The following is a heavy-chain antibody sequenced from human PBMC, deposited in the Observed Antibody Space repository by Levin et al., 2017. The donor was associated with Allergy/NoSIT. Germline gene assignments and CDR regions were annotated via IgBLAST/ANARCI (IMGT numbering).Heavy chain of an antibody. CDR2: INPGRGGT. D-gene: IGHD2-15*01. V-gene: IGHV1-2*02. CDR3: ARVGAGSCGHFEY. Sequence: PGESLKISCKASGYIFTGYYFHWVRQAPGQGLEWMGWINPGRGGTNYAEKFQGRVTMTRDTSISTAYMELSSLRSDDTAVYYCARVGAGSCGHFEYWGQGTLVTVSS. J-gene: IGHJ4*02. CDR1: GYIFTGYY.